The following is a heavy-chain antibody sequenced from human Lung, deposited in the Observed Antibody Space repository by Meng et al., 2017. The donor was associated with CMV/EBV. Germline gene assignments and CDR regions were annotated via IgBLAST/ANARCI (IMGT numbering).Heavy chain of an antibody. D-gene: IGHD6-6*01. CDR1: GGSLSGYY. Sequence: GSLRLSCGIYGGSLSGYYWSWIRQTPGKGLEWIGEIRHSGDITNYNPSLKSRVTISIDTSKKQFSLKLSAVTAAGTAVYYCARQYSSSYYSDYWGQGTLVTVSS. CDR3: ARQYSSSYYSDY. V-gene: IGHV4-34*01. CDR2: IRHSGDIT. J-gene: IGHJ4*02.